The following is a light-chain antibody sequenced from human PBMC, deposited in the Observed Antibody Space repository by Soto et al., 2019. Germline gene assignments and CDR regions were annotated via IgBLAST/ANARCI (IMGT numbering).Light chain of an antibody. CDR2: AAS. CDR1: QSVDDY. Sequence: DLQMTQSPSSLSASXXDTVXLTCQASQSVDDYVTGYQQKPGKAPGXXIDAASTLQRWGPSLFSASGSVTDFTLTISSLQPEAFATYCCQQDIRPPRTFGPGTKVEI. J-gene: IGKJ3*01. V-gene: IGKV1-39*01. CDR3: QQDIRPPRT.